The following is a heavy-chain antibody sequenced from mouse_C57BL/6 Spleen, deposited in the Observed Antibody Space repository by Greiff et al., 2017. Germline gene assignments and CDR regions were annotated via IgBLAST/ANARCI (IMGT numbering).Heavy chain of an antibody. D-gene: IGHD1-1*01. CDR2: ISYDGSN. CDR1: GYSITSGYY. CDR3: ARWGDYYGSFHDY. Sequence: EVQLQESGPGLVKPSQSLSLTCSVTGYSITSGYYWNWIRQFPGNKLEWMGYISYDGSNNYNPSLKNRISITRDTSKNQFFLKLNSVTTEDTATYYCARWGDYYGSFHDYWGQGTTLTVSS. J-gene: IGHJ2*01. V-gene: IGHV3-6*01.